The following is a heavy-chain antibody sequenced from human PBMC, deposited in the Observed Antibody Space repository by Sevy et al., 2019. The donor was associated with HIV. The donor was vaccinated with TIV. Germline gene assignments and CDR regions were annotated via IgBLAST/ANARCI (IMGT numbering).Heavy chain of an antibody. CDR1: GGSFSGYY. D-gene: IGHD2-2*01. V-gene: IGHV4-34*01. J-gene: IGHJ5*02. Sequence: SETLSLTCAVYGGSFSGYYWNWIRQPPGKGLEWIGEINHSGRTNYNPSLKSRVTISVDTSKNQFSLKLSSVTAADPAVYYCARAPPIVVVPAAPSWFDPWGQGTLVTVSS. CDR3: ARAPPIVVVPAAPSWFDP. CDR2: INHSGRT.